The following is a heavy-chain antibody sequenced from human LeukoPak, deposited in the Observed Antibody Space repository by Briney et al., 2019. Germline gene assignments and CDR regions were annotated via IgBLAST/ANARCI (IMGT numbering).Heavy chain of an antibody. CDR3: AKDLTTP. D-gene: IGHD3-3*01. V-gene: IGHV3-9*01. CDR2: ISWNSGGI. CDR1: GFTFEGYA. Sequence: PGRSLRLSCAASGFTFEGYAMHWVRQAPGKGLEWVSGISWNSGGIGYADSVKGRFTISRDNAKNSLYLQMNSLRAEDTALYYCAKDLTTPWGQGTLVTVSS. J-gene: IGHJ5*02.